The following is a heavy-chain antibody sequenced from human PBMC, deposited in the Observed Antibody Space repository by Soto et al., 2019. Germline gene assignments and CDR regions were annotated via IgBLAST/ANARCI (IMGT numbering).Heavy chain of an antibody. D-gene: IGHD3-22*01. V-gene: IGHV1-46*04. J-gene: IGHJ6*02. CDR1: GYTFTRYH. CDR3: ARDPNDSSACYHHCYYGMDV. CDR2: INRSGGST. Sequence: ASVKLSCKASGYTFTRYHIHRLRQAEGQGREGMGGINRSGGSTAYARKLLGRVTIARDTPATTAYLELSSLRSEDTAVYYSARDPNDSSACYHHCYYGMDVWGQGTTVTVSS.